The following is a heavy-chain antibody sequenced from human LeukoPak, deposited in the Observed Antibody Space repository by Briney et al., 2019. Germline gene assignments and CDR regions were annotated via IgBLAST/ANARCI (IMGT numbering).Heavy chain of an antibody. J-gene: IGHJ4*02. V-gene: IGHV4-59*01. CDR3: ARDQGVYFDY. Sequence: SETLSLTCTVSGGSISSYYWSRIRQPPGKGLEWIGYIYYSGSTKYNPSLKSRVTISVDTSKNQFSLKLSSVIAADTALYYCARDQGVYFDYWGQGTLVTVSS. CDR1: GGSISSYY. CDR2: IYYSGST.